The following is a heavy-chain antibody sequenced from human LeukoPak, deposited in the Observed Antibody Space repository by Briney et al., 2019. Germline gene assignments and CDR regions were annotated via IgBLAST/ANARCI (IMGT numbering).Heavy chain of an antibody. D-gene: IGHD2-15*01. Sequence: GGSLRLSCAASGFTFTNFWMHWVRQTPGKGLEWVSSISSSSYIYYADSVKGRFTISRDNAKNSLYLQMNSLRAEDTAVYYCARGASVKVVAATNEYYYYYYMDVWGKGTTVTVSS. V-gene: IGHV3-69-1*01. CDR3: ARGASVKVVAATNEYYYYYYMDV. J-gene: IGHJ6*03. CDR1: GFTFTNFW. CDR2: ISSSSYI.